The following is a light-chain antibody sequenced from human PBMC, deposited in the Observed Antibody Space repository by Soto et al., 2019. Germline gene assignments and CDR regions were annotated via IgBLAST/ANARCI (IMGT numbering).Light chain of an antibody. CDR2: DAS. J-gene: IGKJ4*01. CDR1: QSVASS. V-gene: IGKV3-20*01. Sequence: ERVMTQSPATLSVSPGERATLSCRASQSVASSVAWYQQKPGQAPRLIIYDASSRATGIPDRFSGGGSGTDFTLTISRLEPEDFAVYYCQQFSSYPLTFGGGTKVDIK. CDR3: QQFSSYPLT.